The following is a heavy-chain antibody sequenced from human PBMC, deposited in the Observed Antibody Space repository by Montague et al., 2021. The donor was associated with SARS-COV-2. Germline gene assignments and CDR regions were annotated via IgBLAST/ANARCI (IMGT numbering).Heavy chain of an antibody. V-gene: IGHV4-39*01. Sequence: SETLSLTCTVSGGSISSYYWGWIRQPPGKGLEWIGSIYDSGSTYYNPSLKSRVTISVDTSKNQFSLKLSSVTAADTAVYYCARQENSSGWFKPDAFDIWGQGTMVTVSS. CDR1: GGSISSYY. J-gene: IGHJ3*02. CDR3: ARQENSSGWFKPDAFDI. D-gene: IGHD6-19*01. CDR2: IYDSGST.